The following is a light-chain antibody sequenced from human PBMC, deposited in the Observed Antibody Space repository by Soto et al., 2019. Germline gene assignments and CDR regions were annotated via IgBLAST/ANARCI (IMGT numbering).Light chain of an antibody. Sequence: QSVLTQPLSVSGAPGQRVTISCTGSSSNIGAGYDVHWYQQLPGTAPKLLIYGNSNRPSGVPDRFSGSKSGTSASLAITGLQAEDEADSYCQSYDSSLSVHVVFGGGTKVTVL. CDR3: QSYDSSLSVHVV. CDR2: GNS. CDR1: SSNIGAGYD. V-gene: IGLV1-40*01. J-gene: IGLJ2*01.